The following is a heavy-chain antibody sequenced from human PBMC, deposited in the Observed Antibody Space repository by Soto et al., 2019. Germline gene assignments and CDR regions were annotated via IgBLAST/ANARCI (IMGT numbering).Heavy chain of an antibody. CDR3: ARGGEYDYLWGSYRPDDAFDI. Sequence: ASVKVSCKASGYTSTSYAMHWVRQAPGQRLEWMGWINAGNGNTKYSQKFQGRVTITRDTSASTAYMELRSLRSEDTAVYYCARGGEYDYLWGSYRPDDAFDICGQGTMVT. D-gene: IGHD3-16*02. CDR2: INAGNGNT. V-gene: IGHV1-3*01. J-gene: IGHJ3*02. CDR1: GYTSTSYA.